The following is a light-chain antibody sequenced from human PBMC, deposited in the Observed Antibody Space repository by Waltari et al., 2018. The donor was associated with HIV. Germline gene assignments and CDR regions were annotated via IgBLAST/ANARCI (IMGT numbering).Light chain of an antibody. CDR1: QSISSN. CDR2: AAS. J-gene: IGKJ3*01. V-gene: IGKV1-39*01. CDR3: QQSYHTPAT. Sequence: DIQLTQSPSSLSTSVGDRVTITCRASQSISSNVNWYQQKPGKAPKLLIYAASRLQSGVPSRFSGSGSGIDFTLTISSLQPEDFATYYCQQSYHTPATFGPGTKVDI.